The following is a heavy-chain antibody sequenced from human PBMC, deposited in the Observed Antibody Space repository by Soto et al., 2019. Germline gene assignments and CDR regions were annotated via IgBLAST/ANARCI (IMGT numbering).Heavy chain of an antibody. J-gene: IGHJ4*02. V-gene: IGHV4-30-2*01. D-gene: IGHD5-12*01. CDR2: IYHSGST. Sequence: TLSLTCAVSGGSISSGGYSWSWIRQPPGKGLEWIGYIYHSGSTYYNPSLKSRVTISVDRSKNQFSLKLSSVTAADTAVYYCARGMGDGYPLFTSDYSGQGTLVTVFS. CDR3: ARGMGDGYPLFTSDY. CDR1: GGSISSGGYS.